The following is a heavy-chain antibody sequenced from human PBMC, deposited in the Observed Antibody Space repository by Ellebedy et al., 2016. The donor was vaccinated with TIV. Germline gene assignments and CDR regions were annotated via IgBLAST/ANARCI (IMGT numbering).Heavy chain of an antibody. V-gene: IGHV3-23*01. CDR2: ISGSGGST. CDR1: GFTFSSYA. D-gene: IGHD4-17*01. CDR3: ANRGYGDYWYFDL. Sequence: PGGSLRLSCAASGFTFSSYAMSWVRQVPGKGLEWVSAISGSGGSTYYADSVKGRFTISRDNSKNTLYLQMNSLRAEDTAVYYCANRGYGDYWYFDLWGRGTLVTVSS. J-gene: IGHJ2*01.